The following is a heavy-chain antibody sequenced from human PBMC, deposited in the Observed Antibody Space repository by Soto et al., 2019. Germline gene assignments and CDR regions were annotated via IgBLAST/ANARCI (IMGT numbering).Heavy chain of an antibody. J-gene: IGHJ6*03. CDR1: GGSVASDSAA. Sequence: PSQTLSLTCVISGGSVASDSAAWNWIRQSPSRGLEWLGRTYYRSRWYNDCAVSVRSRITVNADTSKNQFSLHLNSVTPEDTAVFFCFGSSALQWYYMAVWAKGTSVLGSS. V-gene: IGHV6-1*01. D-gene: IGHD3-22*01. CDR3: FGSSALQWYYMAV. CDR2: TYYRSRWYN.